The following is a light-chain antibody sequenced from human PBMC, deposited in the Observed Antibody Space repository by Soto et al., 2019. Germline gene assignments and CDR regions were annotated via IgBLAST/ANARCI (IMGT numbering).Light chain of an antibody. J-gene: IGLJ1*01. Sequence: QAVVTQPASVFGSPGQSITFSCTGTSSDVGGYNFVSWYQQHPGKAPKLMIYEVSSRPSGVSNRFSGSKSGNTASLTISGLQPEDEADYYCSSYTTNTTVVFGTGTKLTVL. V-gene: IGLV2-14*03. CDR3: SSYTTNTTVV. CDR1: SSDVGGYNF. CDR2: EVS.